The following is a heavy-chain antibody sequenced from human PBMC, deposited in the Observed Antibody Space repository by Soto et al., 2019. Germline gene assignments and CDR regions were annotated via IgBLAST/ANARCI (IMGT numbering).Heavy chain of an antibody. Sequence: SVKVSCKASGFTFTSSAAQWVRQARGQRLEWIGWIVVGSGNTNYAQKFQERVTITRDMSTSTAYMELSSLRSEDTAVYYCAAFGDYDFWSGRAFDIWGQGTMVTVSS. J-gene: IGHJ3*02. V-gene: IGHV1-58*01. CDR3: AAFGDYDFWSGRAFDI. CDR1: GFTFTSSA. CDR2: IVVGSGNT. D-gene: IGHD3-3*01.